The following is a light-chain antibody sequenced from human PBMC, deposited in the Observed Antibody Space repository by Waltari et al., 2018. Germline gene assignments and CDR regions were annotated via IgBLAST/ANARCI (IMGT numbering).Light chain of an antibody. CDR2: EGT. V-gene: IGLV2-23*01. CDR3: SSYAGRGTYV. CDR1: SSDVGTYNL. J-gene: IGLJ1*01. Sequence: QSALTQPASVSGSPGQSTTVSCTVTSSDVGTYNLVSWYQQHPVKAPKVIIYEGTNRPWGVSDRFSGSMSDNTASLTISGLQTDDEADYYCSSYAGRGTYVFGPGTKVTVL.